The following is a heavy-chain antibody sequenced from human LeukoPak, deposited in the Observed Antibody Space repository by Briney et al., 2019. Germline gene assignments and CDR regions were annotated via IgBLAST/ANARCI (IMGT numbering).Heavy chain of an antibody. Sequence: SETLSLTCTVSGGSISSYYWSWIRQPPGKGLEWIGYIYYSGSTNYNPSLKSRVTISVDTSKNQFSLKLSSVTAADTAVYYCARVDSSGWYHRWFDPWGQGTLVTVSS. CDR3: ARVDSSGWYHRWFDP. CDR2: IYYSGST. CDR1: GGSISSYY. J-gene: IGHJ5*02. V-gene: IGHV4-59*01. D-gene: IGHD6-19*01.